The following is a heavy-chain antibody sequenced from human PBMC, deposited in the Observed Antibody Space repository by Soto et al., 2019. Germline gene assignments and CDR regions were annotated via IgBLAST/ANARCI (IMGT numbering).Heavy chain of an antibody. CDR3: TTDHGSVVVPDAISDY. Sequence: EVQLVESGGGLVEPGGSLRLSCAASGFTFSNAWMSWVRQAPGKGLEWVGRIKSKTDGGTTDYAAPVKGRFTISREDSKNTMYLQMNSLKTEDTAVYYCTTDHGSVVVPDAISDYWGQGTLVTVSS. J-gene: IGHJ4*02. CDR2: IKSKTDGGTT. D-gene: IGHD2-2*01. V-gene: IGHV3-15*01. CDR1: GFTFSNAW.